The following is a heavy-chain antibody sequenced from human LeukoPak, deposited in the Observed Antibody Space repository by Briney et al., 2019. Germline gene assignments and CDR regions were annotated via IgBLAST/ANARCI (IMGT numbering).Heavy chain of an antibody. CDR3: ARDGCSGGSCPPTFYYYYYYMDV. J-gene: IGHJ6*03. V-gene: IGHV3-11*04. CDR1: GFTFSSYA. Sequence: EGSLRLSCAASGFTFSSYAMSWIRQVPGKGLEWVSYISSSGSTIYYADSVKGRFTISRDNAKNSLYLQMNSLRAEDTAVYYCARDGCSGGSCPPTFYYYYYYMDVWGKGTTVTVSS. D-gene: IGHD2-15*01. CDR2: ISSSGSTI.